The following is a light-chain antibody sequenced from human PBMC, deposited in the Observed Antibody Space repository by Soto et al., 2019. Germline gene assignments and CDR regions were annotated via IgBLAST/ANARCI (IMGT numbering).Light chain of an antibody. CDR2: GAS. V-gene: IGKV3-20*01. CDR1: QSVSSSY. CDR3: QQYGSSRT. Sequence: EIVLTQSPGTLSLSPGERATLSCRASQSVSSSYFAWYQQKPGQAPRLLIYGASSRATGIPDRFSGSGSGTDFTLTISRLEPEVFAVYYCQQYGSSRTFGQGNKVYIK. J-gene: IGKJ1*01.